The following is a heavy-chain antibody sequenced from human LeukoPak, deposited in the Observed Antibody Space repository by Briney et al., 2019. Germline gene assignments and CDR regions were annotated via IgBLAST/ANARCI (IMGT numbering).Heavy chain of an antibody. Sequence: SETLSLTCTVSGGSISSGGYYWSWIRQPPGKGLEWIGYIYHSGSTYYNPSLKSRVTISVDRSKNQFSMKLSSVTAADTAVYYCARSGSGYYDYWGQGTLVTVSS. CDR1: GGSISSGGYY. CDR2: IYHSGST. CDR3: ARSGSGYYDY. J-gene: IGHJ4*02. D-gene: IGHD3-10*01. V-gene: IGHV4-30-2*01.